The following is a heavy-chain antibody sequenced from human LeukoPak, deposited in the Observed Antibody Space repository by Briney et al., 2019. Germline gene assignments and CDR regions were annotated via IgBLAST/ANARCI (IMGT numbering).Heavy chain of an antibody. D-gene: IGHD3-22*01. CDR3: AKDPLTYYYDSSGYRIPLV. CDR1: GFTFSSDG. V-gene: IGHV3-30*02. Sequence: GVSLSLSCAASGFTFSSDGMDWVRQAQGKGLVWVAVIRFYGSNKYYADSVKGRFTISRENSKNTLYLQMNRLRAEATAVYYCAKDPLTYYYDSSGYRIPLVWGQGTLVTVSS. J-gene: IGHJ4*02. CDR2: IRFYGSNK.